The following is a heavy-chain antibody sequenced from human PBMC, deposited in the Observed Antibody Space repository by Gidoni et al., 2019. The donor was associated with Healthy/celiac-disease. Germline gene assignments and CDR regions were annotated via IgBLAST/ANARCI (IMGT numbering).Heavy chain of an antibody. CDR3: ARDLVVVPAAPGDY. V-gene: IGHV3-33*01. CDR1: GFTFSSNG. CDR2: IWYDGSNK. J-gene: IGHJ4*02. Sequence: QVQLVESGGGVVQPGRSLRLSCAASGFTFSSNGMHWVRQAPGKGLEWVAVIWYDGSNKYYADSVKGRFTISRDNSKNTLYLQMNSLRAEDTAVYYCARDLVVVPAAPGDYWGQGTLVTVSS. D-gene: IGHD2-2*01.